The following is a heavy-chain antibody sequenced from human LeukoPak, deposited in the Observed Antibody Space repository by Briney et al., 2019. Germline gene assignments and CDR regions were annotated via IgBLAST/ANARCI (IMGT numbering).Heavy chain of an antibody. CDR3: ARGHDVGSSGWWLFDY. J-gene: IGHJ4*02. CDR2: IIPIFGTA. D-gene: IGHD6-19*01. CDR1: EGTFSSYA. Sequence: SVKVSCKASEGTFSSYAISWVRQAPGQGLEWMGRIIPIFGTANYAQKFQGRVTITTDESTSTAYMELSSLRSEDTAVYYCARGHDVGSSGWWLFDYWGQGTLVTVSS. V-gene: IGHV1-69*05.